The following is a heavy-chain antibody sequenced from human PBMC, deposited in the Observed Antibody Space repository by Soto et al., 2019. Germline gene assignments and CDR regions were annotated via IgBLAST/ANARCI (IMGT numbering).Heavy chain of an antibody. CDR2: ISGSGRTA. CDR1: GFTFNIYA. D-gene: IGHD3-16*01. Sequence: EVQLLESGGDLVQPGGSRRLSCAASGFTFNIYALPWVRQLPGKGLEWVSGISGSGRTAHYSDSVKGRFTISRDNSKNTLYLQMSSLKVEDTAVYYCAKGAQGGFTVDNWGQGTLVTVSS. V-gene: IGHV3-23*01. CDR3: AKGAQGGFTVDN. J-gene: IGHJ4*02.